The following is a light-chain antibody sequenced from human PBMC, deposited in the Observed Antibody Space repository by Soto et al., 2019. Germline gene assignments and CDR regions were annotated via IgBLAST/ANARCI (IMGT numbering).Light chain of an antibody. CDR2: DAS. CDR3: QQRGNWPLT. J-gene: IGKJ4*01. Sequence: EIVLTQSPAYLSLSPGERATLSCRASQSISTFLLWYQQKPGQAPRLLIYDASNRATDIPARFSGGGSGTDFTITISSLEPEDFAVYYCQQRGNWPLTFGGGTKVDIK. V-gene: IGKV3-11*01. CDR1: QSISTF.